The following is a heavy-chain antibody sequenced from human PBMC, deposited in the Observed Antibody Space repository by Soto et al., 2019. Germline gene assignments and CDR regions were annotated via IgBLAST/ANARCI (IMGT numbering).Heavy chain of an antibody. V-gene: IGHV4-59*11. CDR3: ARADPDASVGY. CDR1: GASMSSHY. J-gene: IGHJ4*02. Sequence: SETLSLTCTVSGASMSSHYWTWLRQSPGKGLEWIGYISYSGGTYYNPSHKSRVTISADTSRNQFSLKLCAVISADTAVYYCARADPDASVGYWGQGTLVTVSS. D-gene: IGHD3-16*01. CDR2: ISYSGGT.